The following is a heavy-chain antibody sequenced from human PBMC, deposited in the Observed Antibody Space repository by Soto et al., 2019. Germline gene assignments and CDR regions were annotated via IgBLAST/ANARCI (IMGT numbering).Heavy chain of an antibody. Sequence: VQLLESGGGFVQPGGSLRLSCTASGFTFSDHGMHWVRQAPGKGLEWVSSISGSVGSTFYADSVKGRFTISRDNSMNTLYLQVNSLRAEDTAVYYCAKDRAIASRNFDSWGQGALVTVSS. J-gene: IGHJ4*02. D-gene: IGHD6-6*01. V-gene: IGHV3-23*01. CDR3: AKDRAIASRNFDS. CDR2: ISGSVGST. CDR1: GFTFSDHG.